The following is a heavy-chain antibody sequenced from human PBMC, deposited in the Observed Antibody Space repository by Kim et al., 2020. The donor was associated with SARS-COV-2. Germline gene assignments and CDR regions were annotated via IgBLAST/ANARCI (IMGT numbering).Heavy chain of an antibody. CDR1: GFTFNSYW. V-gene: IGHV3-7*03. Sequence: GGSLRLSCAASGFTFNSYWMTWVRQAPGRGLEWVANIKQDGVEKNYVDSARGRFTISRDNAKSSLNLQMNSLRAEDTAVYYCMAYSDGWYESYWGQGTLVTVYS. D-gene: IGHD6-19*01. CDR2: IKQDGVEK. J-gene: IGHJ4*02. CDR3: MAYSDGWYESY.